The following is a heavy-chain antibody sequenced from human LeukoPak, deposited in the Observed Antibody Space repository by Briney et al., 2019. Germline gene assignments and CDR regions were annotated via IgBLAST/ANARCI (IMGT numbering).Heavy chain of an antibody. D-gene: IGHD3-22*01. J-gene: IGHJ4*02. V-gene: IGHV1-2*06. CDR1: GYTFTGYY. CDR3: ARDVSYNDSGYYYDY. Sequence: ASVKVSCKASGYTFTGYYINWVRQAPGQGLEWMGRINPNSGGTNYAQKFQGRVTMTRDTSINTAYMELSRLRSDDTAVYYCARDVSYNDSGYYYDYWGQGTLVTVSS. CDR2: INPNSGGT.